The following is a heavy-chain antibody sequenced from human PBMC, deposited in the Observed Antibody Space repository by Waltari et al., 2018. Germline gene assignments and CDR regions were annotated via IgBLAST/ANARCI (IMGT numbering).Heavy chain of an antibody. D-gene: IGHD2-21*02. J-gene: IGHJ5*02. V-gene: IGHV1-46*01. CDR3: ARDNSWSDSYWWFDP. Sequence: QVQLLQSGAEVKKPGASVKVSCKASGFLFTNYWMPWRPPAPGPGHDWLRQAPGQVLEWMGIISPGGDTTLYAPDFQGRVGMTRDTSTSTVYMELSSLTSDDTAVYYCARDNSWSDSYWWFDPWGQGTPVTVSS. CDR2: ISPGGDTT. CDR1: GFLFTNYW.